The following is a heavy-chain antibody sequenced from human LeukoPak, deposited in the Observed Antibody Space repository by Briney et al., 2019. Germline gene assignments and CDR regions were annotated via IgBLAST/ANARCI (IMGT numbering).Heavy chain of an antibody. CDR2: INPNSGGT. Sequence: ASMKVSCKASGYTFTSYGISWVRQAPGQGLEWMGWINPNSGGTNYAQKFQGRVTMTRDTSISTAYMELSRLRSDDTAVYYCAREGAAAASTAFDIWGRGTMVTVSS. J-gene: IGHJ3*02. D-gene: IGHD6-13*01. CDR3: AREGAAAASTAFDI. CDR1: GYTFTSYG. V-gene: IGHV1-2*02.